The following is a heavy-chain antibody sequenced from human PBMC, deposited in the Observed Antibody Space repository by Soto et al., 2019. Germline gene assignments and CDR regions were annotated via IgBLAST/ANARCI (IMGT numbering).Heavy chain of an antibody. V-gene: IGHV4-31*03. Sequence: SETLSLTCTVSGGSISSGGYYWSWIRQHPGKGLEWIGYIYYSGSTYYNPSLKSRVTISVDTSKNQFSLKLSSVTAADTAVYYCARDRYGGYVGAFDIWGQGTMVTVSS. J-gene: IGHJ3*02. CDR2: IYYSGST. CDR3: ARDRYGGYVGAFDI. D-gene: IGHD4-17*01. CDR1: GGSISSGGYY.